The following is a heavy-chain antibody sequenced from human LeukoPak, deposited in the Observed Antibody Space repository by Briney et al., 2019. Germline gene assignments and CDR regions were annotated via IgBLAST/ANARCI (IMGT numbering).Heavy chain of an antibody. Sequence: GGSLRLSCAASQFTFSSHAMNRVRQAPGKGLDWVAVMSFDGSHIYYADSVKGRFTISRDNSNNTLFLQMNSLNADDTAVYYCARGGTYYYQYYYMDVWGKGTTVTVSS. V-gene: IGHV3-30*01. J-gene: IGHJ6*03. CDR3: ARGGTYYYQYYYMDV. CDR2: MSFDGSHI. D-gene: IGHD3-16*01. CDR1: QFTFSSHA.